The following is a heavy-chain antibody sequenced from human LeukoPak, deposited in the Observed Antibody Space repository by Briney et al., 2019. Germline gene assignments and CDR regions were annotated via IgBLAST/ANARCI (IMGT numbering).Heavy chain of an antibody. CDR2: INPSGGST. J-gene: IGHJ5*02. D-gene: IGHD5-12*01. V-gene: IGHV1-46*01. Sequence: ASVKVSCKASGYTFTSYYMHWVRQAPGQGLEWMGIINPSGGSTSYAQKFQGRVTMTRDTSTSTVYMELSSLRSEDTAIYYCARARGYTAYDWGKWFDPWGQGTLVTVSS. CDR1: GYTFTSYY. CDR3: ARARGYTAYDWGKWFDP.